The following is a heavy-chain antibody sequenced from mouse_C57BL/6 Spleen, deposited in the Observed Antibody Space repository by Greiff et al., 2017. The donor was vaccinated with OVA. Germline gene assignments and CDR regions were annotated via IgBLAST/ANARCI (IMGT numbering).Heavy chain of an antibody. CDR2: IYPGDGDT. CDR1: GYAFSSSW. V-gene: IGHV1-82*01. Sequence: VQLQQSGPELVKPGASVKISCKASGYAFSSSWMNWVKQRPGTGLEWIGRIYPGDGDTNYNGKFKGKATLTADKSSSTAYMQLSSLTSEDSAVYFCARSGDYGSSYDYWGQGTTLTVSS. J-gene: IGHJ2*01. CDR3: ARSGDYGSSYDY. D-gene: IGHD1-1*01.